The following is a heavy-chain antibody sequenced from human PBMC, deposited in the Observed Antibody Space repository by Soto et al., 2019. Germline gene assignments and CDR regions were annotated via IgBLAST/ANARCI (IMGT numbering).Heavy chain of an antibody. CDR1: GFTFSSYA. CDR3: AKGITMVRGVIIWHYYYYGMDV. D-gene: IGHD3-10*01. V-gene: IGHV3-23*01. CDR2: ISGSGGST. J-gene: IGHJ6*02. Sequence: LRLSCAASGFTFSSYAMSWVRQAPGKGLEWVSAISGSGGSTYYADSVKGRFTISRDNSKNTLYLQMNSLRAEDTAVYYCAKGITMVRGVIIWHYYYYGMDVWGQGTTVTVSS.